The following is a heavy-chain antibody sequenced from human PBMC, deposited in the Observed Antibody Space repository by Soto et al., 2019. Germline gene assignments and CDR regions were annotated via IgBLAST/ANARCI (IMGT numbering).Heavy chain of an antibody. J-gene: IGHJ6*02. CDR2: IYPGDSDT. D-gene: IGHD4-17*01. Sequence: PGESLKISCKGSGYSFTSYWIGWVRQMPGKGLEWMEIIYPGDSDTRYSPSFQGQVTLSADKSISTAYLPWSSPKASDTAMYYCARVTTYYYHRMDVWGQGTTVTVSS. V-gene: IGHV5-51*01. CDR1: GYSFTSYW. CDR3: ARVTTYYYHRMDV.